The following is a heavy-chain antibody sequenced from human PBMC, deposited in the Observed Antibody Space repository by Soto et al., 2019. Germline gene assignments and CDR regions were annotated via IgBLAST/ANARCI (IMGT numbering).Heavy chain of an antibody. J-gene: IGHJ4*02. V-gene: IGHV1-46*03. Sequence: GASVKVSCKASGYTFTSYYMHWVRQAPGQGLEWMGIINPSGGSTSYAQKFQGRVTMTRDTSTSTVYMELSSLRSEDTAVYYCARDAFTIFGVVTPTPHYFDYWGQGTLVTVSS. CDR2: INPSGGST. D-gene: IGHD3-3*01. CDR3: ARDAFTIFGVVTPTPHYFDY. CDR1: GYTFTSYY.